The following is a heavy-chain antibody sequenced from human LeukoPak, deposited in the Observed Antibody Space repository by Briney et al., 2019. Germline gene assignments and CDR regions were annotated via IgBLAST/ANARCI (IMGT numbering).Heavy chain of an antibody. Sequence: SETLSLTCTVSGGSMSSYYWSWIRQPAVKGLEWIGRMYTSGSTNYNPSLKSRVTMSVDTSKNQFSLKLISVTVADTAIYYCARGQGATVPQVGKNWFDPWGQGTRVTVSS. CDR3: ARGQGATVPQVGKNWFDP. V-gene: IGHV4-4*07. CDR1: GGSMSSYY. CDR2: MYTSGST. D-gene: IGHD1-26*01. J-gene: IGHJ5*02.